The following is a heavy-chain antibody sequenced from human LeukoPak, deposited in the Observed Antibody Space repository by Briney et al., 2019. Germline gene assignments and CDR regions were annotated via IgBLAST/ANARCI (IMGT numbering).Heavy chain of an antibody. V-gene: IGHV3-74*01. CDR2: INSDGSST. D-gene: IGHD2-15*01. J-gene: IGHJ6*03. CDR1: GFTFSSYW. Sequence: GGSLRLSCAASGFTFSSYWMHWVRQAPGKGLVWVSRINSDGSSTSYADSVKGRFTISRDNAKNTLYLQMNSLRAEDTAVYYCAKVRCSGGSCYPYYYYYMDVWGKGTTVTISS. CDR3: AKVRCSGGSCYPYYYYYMDV.